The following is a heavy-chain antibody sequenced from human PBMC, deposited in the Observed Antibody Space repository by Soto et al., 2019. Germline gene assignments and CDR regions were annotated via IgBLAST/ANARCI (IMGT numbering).Heavy chain of an antibody. CDR3: ARHVQCTSGVCTYYFHX. CDR1: GGSISSVSFY. D-gene: IGHD2-8*01. CDR2: IHYSESS. J-gene: IGHJ4*02. V-gene: IGHV4-39*01. Sequence: SETLSLTCTVSGGSISSVSFYWGWIRQPPGKGLEWIGSIHYSESSYYKPSLRSRVAISVDTSKNQFSLRLSSVTAADTAVYYCARHVQCTSGVCTYYFHXWGQGTMVTVSX.